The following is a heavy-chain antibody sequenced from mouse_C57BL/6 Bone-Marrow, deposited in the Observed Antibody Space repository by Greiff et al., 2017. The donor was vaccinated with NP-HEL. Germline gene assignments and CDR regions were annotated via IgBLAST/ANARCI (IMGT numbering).Heavy chain of an antibody. V-gene: IGHV5-6*01. CDR2: ISRGGSYT. J-gene: IGHJ3*01. CDR1: GFTFSSYG. CDR3: AREEAYDYGFAY. Sequence: EVKLVESGGDLVKPGGSLKLSCAASGFTFSSYGMSWVRQTPDKRLEWVATISRGGSYTYYPDSVKGRFTISRDNAKNTLYLQLSRLKSEDTAMYYWAREEAYDYGFAYWGQGTLVTVSA. D-gene: IGHD2-4*01.